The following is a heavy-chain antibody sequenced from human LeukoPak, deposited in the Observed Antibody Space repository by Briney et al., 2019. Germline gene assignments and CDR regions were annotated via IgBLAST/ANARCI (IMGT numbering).Heavy chain of an antibody. CDR3: ARGDGWFGELNFDY. CDR2: IYYSGST. CDR1: GGSFSGYY. V-gene: IGHV4-59*01. D-gene: IGHD3-10*01. J-gene: IGHJ4*02. Sequence: SETLSLTCAVYGGSFSGYYWSWIRQPPGKGLEWIGYIYYSGSTNYNPSLKSRVTISVDTSKNQFSLKLSSVTAADTAVYYCARGDGWFGELNFDYWGQGTLVTVSS.